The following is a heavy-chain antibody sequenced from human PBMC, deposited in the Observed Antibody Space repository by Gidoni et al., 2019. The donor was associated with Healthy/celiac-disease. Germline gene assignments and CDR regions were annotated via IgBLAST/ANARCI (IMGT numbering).Heavy chain of an antibody. CDR2: IIPILGIA. V-gene: IGHV1-69*08. Sequence: QVQLVQSGAEVKKPGSSVKVSCKASGGTFSSYTISWVRQAPGQGLEWMGRIIPILGIANYAQKFQGRVTITADKSTSTAYMELSSLRSEDTAVYYCARDFGIAAVKDAFDIWGQGTMVTVSS. CDR1: GGTFSSYT. CDR3: ARDFGIAAVKDAFDI. J-gene: IGHJ3*02. D-gene: IGHD6-13*01.